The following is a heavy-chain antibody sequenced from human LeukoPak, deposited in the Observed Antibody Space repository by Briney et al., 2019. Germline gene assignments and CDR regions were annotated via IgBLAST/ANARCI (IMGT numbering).Heavy chain of an antibody. CDR2: IYHSGST. D-gene: IGHD2-2*01. Sequence: SQTLSLTCAVSGRSISSGGYSWSWIRQPPGKGLEWIGYIYHSGSTYYNPSLKSRVTISVDRSKNQFSLKLSSVTAADTAVYYCARVVVVPAATREDAFDIWGQGTMVTVSS. V-gene: IGHV4-30-2*01. CDR3: ARVVVVPAATREDAFDI. J-gene: IGHJ3*02. CDR1: GRSISSGGYS.